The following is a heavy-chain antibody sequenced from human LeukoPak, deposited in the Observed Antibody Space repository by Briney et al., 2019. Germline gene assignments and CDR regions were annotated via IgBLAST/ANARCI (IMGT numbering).Heavy chain of an antibody. D-gene: IGHD1-26*01. CDR1: GFTFSDYY. J-gene: IGHJ4*02. CDR3: AKSHGSYFDPYYFDY. Sequence: GGSLRLSCAASGFTFSDYYMSWIRQAPGKGLEWVSYISSSGSTIYYADSVKGRFTISRDNAKNSLYLQMNSLRAEDTAVYYCAKSHGSYFDPYYFDYWGQGTLVTVSS. V-gene: IGHV3-11*01. CDR2: ISSSGSTI.